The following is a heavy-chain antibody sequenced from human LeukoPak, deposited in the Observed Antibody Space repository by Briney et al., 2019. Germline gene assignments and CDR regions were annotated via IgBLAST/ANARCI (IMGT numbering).Heavy chain of an antibody. V-gene: IGHV3-48*03. Sequence: GGSLRLSCAASGFIVSSYEMNWVRQAPGKGPEWVPYISSSGSTIFYADSVKGRFTISRDNAKNSLYLQMNSLRAEDTAVYYCARRFDLWGRGTLVTVSS. CDR3: ARRFDL. J-gene: IGHJ2*01. CDR2: ISSSGSTI. CDR1: GFIVSSYE.